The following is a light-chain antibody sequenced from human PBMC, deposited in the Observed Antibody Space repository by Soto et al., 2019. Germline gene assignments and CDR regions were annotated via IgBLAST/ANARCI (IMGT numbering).Light chain of an antibody. CDR3: QSYDTSLSASV. CDR1: RSNIGAGYA. CDR2: DNT. V-gene: IGLV1-40*01. J-gene: IGLJ2*01. Sequence: QLVLTQLPSVSGAPGQRVTISCTGSRSNIGAGYAVHWYQQLPGTAPKLLIYDNTNRPSGVPDRFSASESGTSASLAITGLQSEDEADYYCQSYDTSLSASVFGGGTKVTVL.